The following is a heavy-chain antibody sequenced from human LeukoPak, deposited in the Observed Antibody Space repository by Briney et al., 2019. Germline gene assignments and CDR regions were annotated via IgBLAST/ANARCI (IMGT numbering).Heavy chain of an antibody. CDR1: GFTCSSYG. Sequence: GGSLRLSCAASGFTCSSYGMHWVRQAPGKGLEWVAVISYDGSNKYYADSVKGRFTISRDNSKNTLYLQMNSLRGEDTAVYYCAKDPGKFWSGHDYWGQGALVTVSS. J-gene: IGHJ4*02. V-gene: IGHV3-30*18. D-gene: IGHD3-3*01. CDR3: AKDPGKFWSGHDY. CDR2: ISYDGSNK.